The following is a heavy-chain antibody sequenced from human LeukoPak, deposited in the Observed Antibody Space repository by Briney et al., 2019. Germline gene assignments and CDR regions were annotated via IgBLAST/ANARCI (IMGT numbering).Heavy chain of an antibody. CDR2: ITGSDDSS. CDR1: GFIFNTNA. J-gene: IGHJ4*02. CDR3: TKFDN. Sequence: GSLRLSCAASGFIFNTNAMTWVRQAPGKGLEWVSTITGSDDSSFYANSVKGRFTISRDNSKNTVFLHMTSLRAEDTAVYYCTKFDNWGQGVLVIVSS. V-gene: IGHV3-23*01.